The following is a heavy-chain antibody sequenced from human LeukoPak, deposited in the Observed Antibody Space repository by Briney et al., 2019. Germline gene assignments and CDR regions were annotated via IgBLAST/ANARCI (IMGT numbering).Heavy chain of an antibody. D-gene: IGHD5-18*01. Sequence: PGGSLRLSCAASGFPFSRDSMHWVRQSPGKGLVWLSRISPDGTTTDYADSVKGRFTISRDNSKNTLYLQMNRLRAEDTAVYYCAKDPEQLEAPYNWFDPWGQGTLVTVSS. V-gene: IGHV3-74*01. CDR1: GFPFSRDS. CDR2: ISPDGTTT. CDR3: AKDPEQLEAPYNWFDP. J-gene: IGHJ5*02.